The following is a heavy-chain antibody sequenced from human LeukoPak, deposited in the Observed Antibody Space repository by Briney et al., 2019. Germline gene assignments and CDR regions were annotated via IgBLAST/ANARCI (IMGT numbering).Heavy chain of an antibody. CDR1: GYTFTSYG. Sequence: ASVKVSCKASGYTFTSYGISWVRQAPGQGLEWMGWISAYNGDTNYAQNLQGRVTLTTDTSTSTAYMELRSLTSDDTAVYFCARDIREMSTLTYYYYYGMDVWGQGTTVTVSS. CDR3: ARDIREMSTLTYYYYYGMDV. CDR2: ISAYNGDT. J-gene: IGHJ6*02. D-gene: IGHD5-24*01. V-gene: IGHV1-18*01.